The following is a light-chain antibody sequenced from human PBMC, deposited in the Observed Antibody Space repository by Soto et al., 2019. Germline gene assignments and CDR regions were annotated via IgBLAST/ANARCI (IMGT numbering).Light chain of an antibody. CDR2: GAS. J-gene: IGKJ2*01. CDR3: QQYGSSPYT. Sequence: EIVMTQSPATLSVSAGDRATLSCRASQSVSDNLAWYQQKPGQAPRLLIYGASIRATGVPARLSGSGYGTEFTLTISRLEPEDFAVYYCQQYGSSPYTFGQGTKLEIK. CDR1: QSVSDN. V-gene: IGKV3-15*01.